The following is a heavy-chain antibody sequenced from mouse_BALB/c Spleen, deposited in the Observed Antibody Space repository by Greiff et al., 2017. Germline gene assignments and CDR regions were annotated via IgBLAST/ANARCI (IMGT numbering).Heavy chain of an antibody. V-gene: IGHV5-17*02. Sequence: EVQVVESGGGLVQPGGSRKLSCAASGFTFSSFGMHWVRQAPEKGLEWVAYISSGSSTIYYADTVKGRFTISRDNPKNTLFLQMTSLRSEDTAMYYCARVGYYWYIDVWGAGTTVTVSS. CDR1: GFTFSSFG. J-gene: IGHJ1*01. CDR2: ISSGSSTI. CDR3: ARVGYYWYIDV. D-gene: IGHD4-1*01.